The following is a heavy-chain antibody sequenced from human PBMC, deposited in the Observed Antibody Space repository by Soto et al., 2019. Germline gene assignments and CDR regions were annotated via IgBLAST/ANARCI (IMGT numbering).Heavy chain of an antibody. D-gene: IGHD2-15*01. CDR3: AKDLDGSGGP. Sequence: QVQLVESGGGVVQPGRSLRLSCAASGFTFSSYGMHWVRQAPGKGLEWVAVISYDGSNKYYADSVKGRFTISRDNSKNTLYLQMNSLRAADTAVYYCAKDLDGSGGPWGQGTMVTVSS. V-gene: IGHV3-30*18. CDR2: ISYDGSNK. J-gene: IGHJ3*01. CDR1: GFTFSSYG.